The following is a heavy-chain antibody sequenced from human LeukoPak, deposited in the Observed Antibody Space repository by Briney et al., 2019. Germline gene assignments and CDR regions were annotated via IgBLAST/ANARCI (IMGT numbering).Heavy chain of an antibody. Sequence: ASETLSLTCTVSGGSISSSSYYWGWIRQPPGKGLEWIGSIYYSGSTYYNPSLKSRVTISVDTSKNQFSLKLSSVTAADTAVYYCASPGYCSSTSCYFGYYFDYWGQGTLVTVSS. CDR2: IYYSGST. V-gene: IGHV4-39*01. CDR3: ASPGYCSSTSCYFGYYFDY. CDR1: GGSISSSSYY. J-gene: IGHJ4*02. D-gene: IGHD2-2*01.